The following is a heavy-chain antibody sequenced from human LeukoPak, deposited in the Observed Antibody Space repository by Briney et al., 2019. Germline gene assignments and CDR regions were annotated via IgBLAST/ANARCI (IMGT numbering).Heavy chain of an antibody. CDR3: ARVIAGYFDY. V-gene: IGHV4-30-2*01. CDR2: IYHSGST. CDR1: GGSISSGGYS. D-gene: IGHD2-21*01. Sequence: PSQTLSLTCAVSGGSISSGGYSWSWIRQPPGKGLEWIGYIYHSGSTYYNPSLKSRVTISVDRPKNQFSLKLSSVTAADTAVYYCARVIAGYFDYWGQGTLVTVSS. J-gene: IGHJ4*02.